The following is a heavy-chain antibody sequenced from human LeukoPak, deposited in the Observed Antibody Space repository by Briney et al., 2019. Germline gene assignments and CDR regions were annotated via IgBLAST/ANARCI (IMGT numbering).Heavy chain of an antibody. CDR2: IYTTGAT. D-gene: IGHD1-26*01. J-gene: IGHJ4*02. CDR3: GRQGYTASYYFLDF. CDR1: SGSINSYY. V-gene: IGHV4-4*07. Sequence: PSETLSFTCTVSSGSINSYYWGWVRQPPGKGLEWIGRIYTTGATQYNPSLKSRVTMSIDTSTNQFSLNLRSMTAADTAVYYCGRQGYTASYYFLDFWSQGTLVAVS.